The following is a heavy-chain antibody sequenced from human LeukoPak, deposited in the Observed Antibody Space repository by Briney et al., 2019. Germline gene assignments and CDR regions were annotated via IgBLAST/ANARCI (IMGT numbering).Heavy chain of an antibody. CDR2: ISNDGTTT. V-gene: IGHV3-74*01. D-gene: IGHD2-8*01. CDR1: GFSFSSYW. CDR3: TRRGDASRWYDP. J-gene: IGHJ5*02. Sequence: GGSLRLSRAASGFSFSSYWMHWVRQAPGEGLVWVSRISNDGTTTIYADSVKGRFTISRDNAKNMVYLEMNSLRGDDTAVYYCTRRGDASRWYDPWGQGTLVTV.